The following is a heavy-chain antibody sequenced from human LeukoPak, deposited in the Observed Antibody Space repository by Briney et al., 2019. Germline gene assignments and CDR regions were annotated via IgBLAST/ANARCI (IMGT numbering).Heavy chain of an antibody. CDR2: VASDGST. CDR3: AKATVGGYED. V-gene: IGHV3-53*01. J-gene: IGHJ4*02. CDR1: VITVSSNY. D-gene: IGHD5-12*01. Sequence: PGGSLRLSSAASVITVSSNYMSWVRDTLREGLEWVSVVASDGSTKCADSVKGRFAISRDNSKNTLYLQMNSLRAEDTGVYYCAKATVGGYEDWGQGPLVTVSS.